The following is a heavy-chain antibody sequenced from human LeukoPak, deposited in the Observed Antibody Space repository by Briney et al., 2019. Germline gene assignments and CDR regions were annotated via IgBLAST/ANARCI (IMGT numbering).Heavy chain of an antibody. D-gene: IGHD2-2*01. CDR1: GYTLTGYY. Sequence: AASVTVSCKASGYTLTGYYMHWVRQAPGQGLEWMGRINPNSGGTNYAQKFQGRVTMTRDTSISTAYMELSRLRSDDTAVYYCACITHCSSTSCRDYWGQGTLVTVSS. V-gene: IGHV1-2*06. J-gene: IGHJ4*02. CDR3: ACITHCSSTSCRDY. CDR2: INPNSGGT.